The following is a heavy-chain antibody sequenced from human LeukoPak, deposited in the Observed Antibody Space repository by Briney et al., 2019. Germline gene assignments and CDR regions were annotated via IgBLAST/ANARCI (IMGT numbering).Heavy chain of an antibody. CDR1: RYTFTSYD. J-gene: IGHJ4*02. CDR2: MNPNSGNT. D-gene: IGHD6-13*01. Sequence: ASVKVSCKASRYTFTSYDINWVRQATGQGLEWMGWMNPNSGNTGYAQKFQGRVTMTRNTSISTAYMELSSLRSEDTAVYYCARGRSVAAAAPGRYWGQGTLVTVSS. V-gene: IGHV1-8*01. CDR3: ARGRSVAAAAPGRY.